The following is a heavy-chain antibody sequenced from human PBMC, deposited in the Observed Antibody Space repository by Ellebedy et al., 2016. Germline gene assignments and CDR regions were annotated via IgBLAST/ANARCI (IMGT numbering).Heavy chain of an antibody. V-gene: IGHV3-30*18. J-gene: IGHJ6*03. CDR1: GFTFSSSD. Sequence: GESLKISXAASGFTFSSSDMHWVRQAPGKGLEWVAVVSYDGSNKYYADSVKGRFTISRDNSKNTLYLQMNSLRAEDTAVYSCAKGAWYMDVWGKGTTVTVSS. CDR2: VSYDGSNK. CDR3: AKGAWYMDV.